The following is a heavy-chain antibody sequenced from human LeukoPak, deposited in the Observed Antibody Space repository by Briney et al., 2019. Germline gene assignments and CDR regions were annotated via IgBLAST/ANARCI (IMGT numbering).Heavy chain of an antibody. CDR2: IRYDGSNK. J-gene: IGHJ6*03. CDR3: AKPLSRCSSTSCYSYYVDV. V-gene: IGHV3-30*02. CDR1: GFTFSSYG. Sequence: GGSLRLSCAASGFTFSSYGMHWVRQAPGKGLEWVAFIRYDGSNKYYADSVKGRFTISRDNSKNTLYLQMNSLRAEDTAVYYCAKPLSRCSSTSCYSYYVDVWGKGTTVTVSS. D-gene: IGHD2-2*02.